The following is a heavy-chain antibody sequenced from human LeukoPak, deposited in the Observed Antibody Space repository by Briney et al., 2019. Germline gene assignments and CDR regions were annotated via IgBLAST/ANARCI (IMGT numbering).Heavy chain of an antibody. D-gene: IGHD4-11*01. CDR1: GGSISSANW. V-gene: IGHV4-4*02. CDR3: TREGLNDYNNPTDAFDI. CDR2: IHHSGTT. J-gene: IGHJ3*02. Sequence: PSETLSLTCAVFGGSISSANWWSWVRQPPGKGLEGIGEIHHSGTTTYNPSLKSRLTISVDKSENQFSLTLNSVTAADTAVYFCTREGLNDYNNPTDAFDIWGQGTMVTVSS.